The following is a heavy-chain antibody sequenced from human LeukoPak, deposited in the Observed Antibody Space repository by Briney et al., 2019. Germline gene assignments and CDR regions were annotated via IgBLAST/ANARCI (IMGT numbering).Heavy chain of an antibody. CDR2: MNPNSGNT. CDR1: GYTFTSYD. Sequence: ASVKVSCKASGYTFTSYDINWVRQATGQGLEWMGWMNPNSGNTGYAQKFQGRVTMTRNTSISTAYMELSGLRSEDTAVYYCWFWSGYPYRDYWGQGTLVAVSS. CDR3: WFWSGYPYRDY. J-gene: IGHJ4*02. D-gene: IGHD3-3*01. V-gene: IGHV1-8*01.